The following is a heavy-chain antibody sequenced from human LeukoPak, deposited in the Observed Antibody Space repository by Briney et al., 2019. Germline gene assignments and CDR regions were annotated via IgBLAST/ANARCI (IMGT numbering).Heavy chain of an antibody. V-gene: IGHV3-30*03. Sequence: GGSLRLSGAASGFTFSSYGMHWDRQAPGKGLEWVAVISYDGSNKYYEDSVKGRFTISRDNSKNTLYLQMNSLRAEDTAVYYCARFAGGRRQYYFDYWGQGTLVTVSS. CDR2: ISYDGSNK. D-gene: IGHD3-10*01. CDR3: ARFAGGRRQYYFDY. J-gene: IGHJ4*02. CDR1: GFTFSSYG.